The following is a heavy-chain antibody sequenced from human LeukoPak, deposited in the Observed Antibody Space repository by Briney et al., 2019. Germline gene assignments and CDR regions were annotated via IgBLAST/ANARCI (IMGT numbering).Heavy chain of an antibody. J-gene: IGHJ4*02. V-gene: IGHV4-4*02. Sequence: PSETLSLTCAVSGGSVSSNNWWTWVRPAPGKGLEWIGDIYYGENPIHNPSLKSRVTISVDTSKNQFSLKLSSVTAADTAVYYCARAPFVVVPAAMPPLAYYFDYWGQGTLVTVSS. CDR2: IYYGENP. D-gene: IGHD2-2*01. CDR1: GGSVSSNNW. CDR3: ARAPFVVVPAAMPPLAYYFDY.